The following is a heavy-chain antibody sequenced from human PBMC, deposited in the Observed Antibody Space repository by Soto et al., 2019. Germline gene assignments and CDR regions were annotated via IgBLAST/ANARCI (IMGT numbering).Heavy chain of an antibody. CDR3: ARGLGDYGDYDWFDP. J-gene: IGHJ5*02. Sequence: QVQLVQSGAEVKKPGASVKVSCKASGYTFTGYYMHWVRQAPGQGLEWMGWINPNSGGTNYAQKFQGWVTMTRNTSISTAYMELSRLRSDDTAVYYCARGLGDYGDYDWFDPWGQGTLVTVSS. D-gene: IGHD4-17*01. V-gene: IGHV1-2*04. CDR2: INPNSGGT. CDR1: GYTFTGYY.